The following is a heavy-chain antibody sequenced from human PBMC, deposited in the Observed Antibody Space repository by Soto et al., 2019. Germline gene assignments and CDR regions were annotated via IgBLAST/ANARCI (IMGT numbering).Heavy chain of an antibody. J-gene: IGHJ6*02. V-gene: IGHV4-4*02. D-gene: IGHD3-22*01. Sequence: QVQLQESGPGLVRPSGTLSLTCAVYGASIIGSGWWSWVRQSPGKGMDRIGDVYHSGATNYNPSLMSRVNISVDTSRNQFSLNLGSVTAADTAVYYCVRNGYYSRDVLGQWTTVTVSS. CDR3: VRNGYYSRDV. CDR2: VYHSGAT. CDR1: GASIIGSGW.